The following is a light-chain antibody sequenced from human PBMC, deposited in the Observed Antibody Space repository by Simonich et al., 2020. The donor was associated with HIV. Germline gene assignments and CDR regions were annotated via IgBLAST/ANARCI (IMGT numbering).Light chain of an antibody. CDR1: QSVSSN. CDR3: QQYNNWPPVT. Sequence: EIVMTQSPATLSVSPGERATLSGRASQSVSSNLAWYQQNPGQAPRLLIYGASTRATGIPARVSGSGSGTEFTLTISSLQSEDFAVYYCQQYNNWPPVTFGQGTKVEIK. J-gene: IGKJ2*01. V-gene: IGKV3-15*01. CDR2: GAS.